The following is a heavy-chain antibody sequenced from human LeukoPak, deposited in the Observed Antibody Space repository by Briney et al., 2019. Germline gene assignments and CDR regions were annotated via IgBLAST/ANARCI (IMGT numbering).Heavy chain of an antibody. D-gene: IGHD6-13*01. CDR2: INHSGST. J-gene: IGHJ5*02. CDR3: ARHAGYSSSWYWFDP. CDR1: GGSISSYY. Sequence: SETLSLTCTVSGGSISSYYWSWIRQPPGKGLEWIGRINHSGSTNYNPSLKSRVTISVDTSKNQFSLKLSSVTAADTAVYYCARHAGYSSSWYWFDPWGQGTLVTVSS. V-gene: IGHV4-34*01.